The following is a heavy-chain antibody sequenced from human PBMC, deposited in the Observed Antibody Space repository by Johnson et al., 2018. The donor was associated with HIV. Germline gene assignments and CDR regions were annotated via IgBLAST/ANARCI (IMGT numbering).Heavy chain of an antibody. CDR3: ARDRGGYSYGYDSDAFDI. D-gene: IGHD5-18*01. CDR1: GFTFSNAW. CDR2: IKSKTDGGTT. V-gene: IGHV3-15*01. Sequence: VQLVESGGGLVKPGGSLRLSCAASGFTFSNAWMSWVRQAPGKGLEWVGRIKSKTDGGTTDYAAPVKGRFTISRDDSKNSLYLQMNSLRAEDTAVYYCARDRGGYSYGYDSDAFDIWGQGTMVTVSS. J-gene: IGHJ3*02.